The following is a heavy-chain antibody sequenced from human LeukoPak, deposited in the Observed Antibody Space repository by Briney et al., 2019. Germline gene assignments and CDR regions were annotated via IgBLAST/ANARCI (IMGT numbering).Heavy chain of an antibody. CDR2: ISSSGSPI. Sequence: GGSLRLSCTGSGDSFTRHTMNWVRRAPGKGLEWISYISSSGSPIYYADSVKGRFSISRDNARTSLYLQMNSLRAEDTAVYYCAQTGDKYGSFEYWGQGTLVTVSS. J-gene: IGHJ4*02. V-gene: IGHV3-48*01. CDR3: AQTGDKYGSFEY. D-gene: IGHD3-10*01. CDR1: GDSFTRHT.